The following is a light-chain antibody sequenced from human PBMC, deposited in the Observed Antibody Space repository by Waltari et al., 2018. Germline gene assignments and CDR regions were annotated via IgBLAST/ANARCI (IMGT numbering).Light chain of an antibody. CDR3: QSYDTSNHGV. CDR1: SGSIASNY. CDR2: EDN. J-gene: IGLJ2*01. Sequence: NFMLTQPHSVSESPGKTVTISCTGSSGSIASNYVQWYQQRPGSAPTTVIFEDNQRPSGVPDRFSGSIDSSSNSAPLTISGLKTEDEADYYCQSYDTSNHGVFGGGTKLTVL. V-gene: IGLV6-57*02.